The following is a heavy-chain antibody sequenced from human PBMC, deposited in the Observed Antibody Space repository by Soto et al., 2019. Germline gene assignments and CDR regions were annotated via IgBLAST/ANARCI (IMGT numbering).Heavy chain of an antibody. J-gene: IGHJ6*02. CDR2: ISYDGSNK. CDR3: GRDRAGGSSSWLYYYYYGMDV. V-gene: IGHV3-30-3*01. CDR1: GFTFSSYA. Sequence: QVQLVESGGGVVQPGRSLRLSCAASGFTFSSYAMHWVRQAPGKGLEWVAVISYDGSNKYYADSVKGRFTISRDNSKNTLDLQMSSLRAKDTAVYYCGRDRAGGSSSWLYYYYYGMDVWGQGTTVTVSS. D-gene: IGHD6-13*01.